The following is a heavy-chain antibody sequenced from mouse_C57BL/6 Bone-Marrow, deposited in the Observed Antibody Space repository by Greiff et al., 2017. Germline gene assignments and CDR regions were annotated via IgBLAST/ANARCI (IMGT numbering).Heavy chain of an antibody. CDR2: IDPENGDT. J-gene: IGHJ2*01. CDR3: TPTGYYFDY. V-gene: IGHV14-4*01. Sequence: EVKLVESGAELVRPGASVKLSCTASGFNIKDDYMHWVKQRPEQGLEWIGWIDPENGDTEYASKFQGKATITADTSSNTAYLQLSSLTSEDTAVYYCTPTGYYFDYWGQGTTLTVPS. D-gene: IGHD4-1*02. CDR1: GFNIKDDY.